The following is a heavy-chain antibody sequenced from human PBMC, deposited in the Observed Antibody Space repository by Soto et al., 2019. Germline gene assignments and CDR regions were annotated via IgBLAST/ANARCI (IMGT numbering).Heavy chain of an antibody. CDR1: GFTFSSYG. Sequence: GGSLRLSCAASGFTFSSYGMHWVRQAPGKGLEWVAVISYDGSNKYYADSVKGRFTISRDNSKNTLYLQMNSLRAEDTAVYYCAKADVTGTTGTYYYYYGMDVWGQGTTVTVSS. CDR2: ISYDGSNK. D-gene: IGHD1-1*01. J-gene: IGHJ6*02. CDR3: AKADVTGTTGTYYYYYGMDV. V-gene: IGHV3-30*18.